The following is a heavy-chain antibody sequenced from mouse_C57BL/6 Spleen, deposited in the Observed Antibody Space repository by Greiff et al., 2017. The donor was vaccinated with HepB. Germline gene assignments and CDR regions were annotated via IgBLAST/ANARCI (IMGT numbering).Heavy chain of an antibody. CDR1: GYTFTSYW. V-gene: IGHV1-52*01. Sequence: VQLQESGAELVRPGSSVKLSCKASGYTFTSYWMHWVKQRPIQGLEWIGNIDPSDSETHYNQKFKDKATLTVDKSSSTAYMQLSSLTSEDSAVYYCARKGDYSGYFDVWGTGTTVTVSS. J-gene: IGHJ1*03. D-gene: IGHD1-1*01. CDR3: ARKGDYSGYFDV. CDR2: IDPSDSET.